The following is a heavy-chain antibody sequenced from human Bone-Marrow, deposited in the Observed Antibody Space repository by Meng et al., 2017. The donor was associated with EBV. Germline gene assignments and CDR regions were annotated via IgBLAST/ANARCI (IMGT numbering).Heavy chain of an antibody. CDR2: INPNSGGT. V-gene: IGHV1-2*06. J-gene: IGHJ5*02. CDR3: ARMSYGSGSYYNWFDP. D-gene: IGHD3-10*01. CDR1: GYTFTGYY. Sequence: QGQSLQLGDEVKKPGALGQASCKASGYTFTGYYMHWVRQAPGQGLEWMGRINPNSGGTNYAQKFQGRVTMTRDTSISTAYMELSRLRSDDTAVYYCARMSYGSGSYYNWFDPWGQGTLVTVSS.